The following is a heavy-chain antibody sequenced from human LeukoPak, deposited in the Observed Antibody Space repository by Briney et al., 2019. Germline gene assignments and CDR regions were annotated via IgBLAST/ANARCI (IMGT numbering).Heavy chain of an antibody. V-gene: IGHV4-39*07. CDR3: ARSYYCSGGSCYSEVWFDP. CDR2: IYYSGST. Sequence: PSETLSLTCTVSGGSISSSSYYWGWIRQPPGKGLEWIGSIYYSGSTYYNPSLKSRVTISVDTSKNQFSLKLSSVTAADTAVYYCARSYYCSGGSCYSEVWFDPWGQGTLVTVSS. J-gene: IGHJ5*02. CDR1: GGSISSSSYY. D-gene: IGHD2-15*01.